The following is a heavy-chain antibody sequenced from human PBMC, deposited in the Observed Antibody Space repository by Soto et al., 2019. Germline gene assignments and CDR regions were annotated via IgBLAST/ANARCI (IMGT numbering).Heavy chain of an antibody. J-gene: IGHJ4*02. Sequence: WASVKVSCKASGYSFSTHAMHWVRQAPGQGLEWVGWINSVNDHTIYSEKFQGRVTITSDTSATTAYMELSSLTSEDTAVYYCARNILGGTTDYWGQGTLVTVSS. CDR2: INSVNDHT. V-gene: IGHV1-3*01. CDR3: ARNILGGTTDY. D-gene: IGHD1-7*01. CDR1: GYSFSTHA.